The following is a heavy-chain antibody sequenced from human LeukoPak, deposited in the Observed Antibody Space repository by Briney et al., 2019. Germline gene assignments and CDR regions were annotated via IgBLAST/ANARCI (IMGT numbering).Heavy chain of an antibody. CDR3: ARARVSGRSGFDY. D-gene: IGHD2-15*01. CDR2: ISYDGSNK. CDR1: GFTFSSYG. V-gene: IGHV3-30*03. J-gene: IGHJ4*02. Sequence: SGGSLRLSCAASGFTFSSYGMHWVRQAPGKGLEWVAVISYDGSNKYYADSVKGRFTISRDNSKNTLYLQMNSLRAEDTAVYYCARARVSGRSGFDYWGQGTLVTVSS.